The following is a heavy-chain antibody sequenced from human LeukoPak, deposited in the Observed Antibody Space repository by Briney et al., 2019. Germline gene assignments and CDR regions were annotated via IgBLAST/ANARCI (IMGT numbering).Heavy chain of an antibody. Sequence: PGGFLRVSCAASGFTFSNYGMHWVRQAPGKGLEWVATISYDATNKYYADSVKGRFTISRDNSKSTLYLQMNSLRADDAAVYYCARASAGPDFDYWGQGTLVTVSS. V-gene: IGHV3-30*03. CDR2: ISYDATNK. J-gene: IGHJ4*02. D-gene: IGHD6-19*01. CDR1: GFTFSNYG. CDR3: ARASAGPDFDY.